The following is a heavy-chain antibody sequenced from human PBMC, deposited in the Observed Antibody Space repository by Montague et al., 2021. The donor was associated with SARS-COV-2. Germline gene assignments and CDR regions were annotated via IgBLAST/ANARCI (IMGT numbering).Heavy chain of an antibody. CDR2: IFVGAST. D-gene: IGHD2-2*01. J-gene: IGHJ5*01. CDR1: GGSIGGYY. V-gene: IGHV4-4*07. CDR3: ARGMAPEGRWFDS. Sequence: SETLSLTCSVSGGSIGGYYWSWVRQAAGKRLEWIGRIFVGASTDYNPSLMSRFSLSGDKSKNQFSLKVTSVTAADTAIYYCARGMAPEGRWFDSWGHGMLVTVSS.